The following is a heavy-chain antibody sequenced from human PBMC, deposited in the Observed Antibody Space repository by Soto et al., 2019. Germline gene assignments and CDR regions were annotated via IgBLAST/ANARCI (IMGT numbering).Heavy chain of an antibody. D-gene: IGHD6-13*01. V-gene: IGHV3-9*01. CDR2: ITWNSGSI. CDR1: GFTFHDYA. J-gene: IGHJ4*02. Sequence: PGGSLRLSCAASGFTFHDYAMHWVRQGQGKGLEWVSGITWNSGSIDYADSVKGRFTISRDSAKNSLYLQMNSLRPEDTAIYYCVRDLGQQAYSFEYWGQGTVVTVSS. CDR3: VRDLGQQAYSFEY.